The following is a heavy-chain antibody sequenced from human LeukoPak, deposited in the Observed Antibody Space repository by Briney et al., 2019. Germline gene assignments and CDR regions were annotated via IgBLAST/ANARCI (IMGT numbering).Heavy chain of an antibody. J-gene: IGHJ4*02. CDR3: ARDRPLYGGFEC. D-gene: IGHD4-23*01. Sequence: GGSLGLSCAASGFTVSSNYMSWVRQAPGKGLEWVSVIYSGGSTYYADSVKGRFTISRDNSKNTLYLQMNSLRAEDTAVYYCARDRPLYGGFECWGQGTLVTVSS. V-gene: IGHV3-66*01. CDR1: GFTVSSNY. CDR2: IYSGGST.